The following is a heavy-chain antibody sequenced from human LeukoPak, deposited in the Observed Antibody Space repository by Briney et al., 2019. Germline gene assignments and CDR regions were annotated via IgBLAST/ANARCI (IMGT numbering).Heavy chain of an antibody. D-gene: IGHD2-15*01. J-gene: IGHJ6*02. CDR1: GGTFSSYA. Sequence: SVKVSCKASGGTFSSYAISWVRQAPGQGLEWMGGIIPIFGTANYAQKFQGRVTITADESTSTAYMELSSLRSEDTAVYYCVRDRGSGPYGGMDVWGQGTTVTVSS. CDR2: IIPIFGTA. CDR3: VRDRGSGPYGGMDV. V-gene: IGHV1-69*13.